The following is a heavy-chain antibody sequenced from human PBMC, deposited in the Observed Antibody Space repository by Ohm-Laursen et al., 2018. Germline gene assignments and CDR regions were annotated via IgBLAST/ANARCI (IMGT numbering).Heavy chain of an antibody. CDR3: ARQGGYGGQRSYFDY. CDR1: GGSISSYY. J-gene: IGHJ4*02. Sequence: TLSLTCPVSGGSISSYYWSWIRQPPGKGLEWIGYIYYSGSTNYNPSLKSRVTISVDTSKNQFSLKLSSVTAADTAVYYCARQGGYGGQRSYFDYWGQGTLVTVSS. V-gene: IGHV4-59*01. D-gene: IGHD4-23*01. CDR2: IYYSGST.